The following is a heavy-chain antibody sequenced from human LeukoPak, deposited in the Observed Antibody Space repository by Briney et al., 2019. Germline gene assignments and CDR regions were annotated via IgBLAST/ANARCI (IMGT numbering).Heavy chain of an antibody. CDR3: AKGCGGGYSSGSAFDY. D-gene: IGHD6-19*01. J-gene: IGHJ4*02. V-gene: IGHV3-23*01. CDR1: GFTFSSYA. Sequence: PGGSLTLSCAASGFTFSSYAMTWVRQAPGMGLEWVSAMSASGGSTYIADSVKGRFTISRDNSNNTLYLQMNSLRVEDTAVYYCAKGCGGGYSSGSAFDYWGQGTLVPVSS. CDR2: MSASGGST.